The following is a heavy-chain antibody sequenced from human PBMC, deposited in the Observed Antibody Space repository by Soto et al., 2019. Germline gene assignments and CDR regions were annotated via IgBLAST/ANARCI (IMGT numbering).Heavy chain of an antibody. CDR1: GGSISSYY. CDR3: ARVRRYRSGRDFDY. Sequence: QVQLQESGPGLVKPSETLSLTCTVSGGSISSYYWSWIRQPPGKGLEWIGYIYYSGSTNYNPSLKSRVTISVDTSKNQFSLKLSSVTAADTAVYYCARVRRYRSGRDFDYWGQGTLVTVSS. J-gene: IGHJ4*02. D-gene: IGHD1-1*01. V-gene: IGHV4-59*01. CDR2: IYYSGST.